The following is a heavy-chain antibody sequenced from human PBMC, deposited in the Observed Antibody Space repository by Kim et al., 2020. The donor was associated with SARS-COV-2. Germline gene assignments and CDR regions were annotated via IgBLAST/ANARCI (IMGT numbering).Heavy chain of an antibody. V-gene: IGHV4-38-2*02. J-gene: IGHJ3*02. CDR2: IYHSGST. D-gene: IGHD4-17*01. CDR3: ARSRDYGGNSDLFDI. Sequence: SETLSLICTVSGYSISSGYYWGWIRQPPGKGLEWIGSIYHSGSTYYNPSLKSRVTISVDTSKNQFSLKLSSVTAADTAVYYCARSRDYGGNSDLFDIWGQGTMVTVSS. CDR1: GYSISSGYY.